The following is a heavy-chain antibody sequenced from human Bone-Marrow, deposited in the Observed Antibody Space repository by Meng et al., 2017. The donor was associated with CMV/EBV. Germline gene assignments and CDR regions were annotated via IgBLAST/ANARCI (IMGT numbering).Heavy chain of an antibody. V-gene: IGHV1-8*02. J-gene: IGHJ4*02. CDR1: GYTFTSYG. CDR2: MNPNSGNT. D-gene: IGHD1-1*01. Sequence: ASVKVSCKASGYTFTSYGISWVRQATGQGLEWMGWMNPNSGNTGYAQKFQGRVTMTRNTSISTAYMELSSLRSEDTAVYYCARDRRGPGYEHFDYWGQGTLVTVSS. CDR3: ARDRRGPGYEHFDY.